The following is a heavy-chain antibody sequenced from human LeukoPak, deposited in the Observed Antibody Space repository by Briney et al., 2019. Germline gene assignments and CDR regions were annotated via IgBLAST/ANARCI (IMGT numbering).Heavy chain of an antibody. CDR2: IYHSGTT. J-gene: IGHJ4*02. CDR1: GGSITNYY. V-gene: IGHV4-59*01. Sequence: SETLSLTCAVSGGSITNYYWSWIRQPPGKGLEWIGYIYHSGTTNYNPSLKGRVTISVDMSKNQFSLKLRSVTAADTAVYYCAREGYASGWSDYWGRGILVT. D-gene: IGHD6-19*01. CDR3: AREGYASGWSDY.